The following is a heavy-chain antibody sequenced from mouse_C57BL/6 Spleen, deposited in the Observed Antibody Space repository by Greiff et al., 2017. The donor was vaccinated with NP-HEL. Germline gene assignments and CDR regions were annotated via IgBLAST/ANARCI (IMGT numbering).Heavy chain of an antibody. J-gene: IGHJ3*01. CDR2: INPSNGGT. Sequence: QVQLQQPGTELVKPGASVKLSCKASGYTFTSYWMHWVKQRPGQGLEWIGNINPSNGGTTYNEKFKSKATLTVDKSSSTAYMQLSSLTSGDTAVYYCAGSCGGEAWFAYWGQGTLVTVSA. D-gene: IGHD1-1*02. CDR1: GYTFTSYW. V-gene: IGHV1-53*01. CDR3: AGSCGGEAWFAY.